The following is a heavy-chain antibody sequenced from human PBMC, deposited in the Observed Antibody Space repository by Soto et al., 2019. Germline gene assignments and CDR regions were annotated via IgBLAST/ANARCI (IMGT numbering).Heavy chain of an antibody. Sequence: GASVKVSCKASGYTFTSSGVSWVRQAPGQGLEWMGWISGYDGNTNYGQNLQGRVTVSTDTSTSTAYMDLRSLRSDDTAVYYCAHTPPGYYGSGRNNWFDPWGQGTLVTVSS. D-gene: IGHD3-10*01. CDR3: AHTPPGYYGSGRNNWFDP. CDR1: GYTFTSSG. CDR2: ISGYDGNT. J-gene: IGHJ5*02. V-gene: IGHV1-18*01.